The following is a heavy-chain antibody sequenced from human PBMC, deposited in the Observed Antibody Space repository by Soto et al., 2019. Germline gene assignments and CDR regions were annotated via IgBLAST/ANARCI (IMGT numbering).Heavy chain of an antibody. CDR3: ARSVRAYGGNSVRPLAY. D-gene: IGHD4-17*01. J-gene: IGHJ4*02. CDR1: GGSISSGGYY. CDR2: IYYSGST. V-gene: IGHV4-31*03. Sequence: QVQLQESGPGLVKPSQTLSLTCTVSGGSISSGGYYWSWIRQHPGKGLEWIGYIYYSGSTYYNPSLKSRVTISVDTSKNQSSLKLSSVTAAATAVYYCARSVRAYGGNSVRPLAYWGQGTLVTVSS.